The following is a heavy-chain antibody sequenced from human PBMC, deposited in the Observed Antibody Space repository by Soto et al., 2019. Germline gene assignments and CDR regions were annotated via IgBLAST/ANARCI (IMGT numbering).Heavy chain of an antibody. CDR1: GGTFSSYT. Sequence: ASVKVSCKASGGTFSSYTISWVRQAPGQGLEWMGRIIPILGIANYAQKFQGRVTITADKSTSTAYMELSSLTSEDTAVYYCALCTTTSCYGKFAYWGQGTLVTVSS. D-gene: IGHD2-2*01. V-gene: IGHV1-69*02. J-gene: IGHJ4*02. CDR3: ALCTTTSCYGKFAY. CDR2: IIPILGIA.